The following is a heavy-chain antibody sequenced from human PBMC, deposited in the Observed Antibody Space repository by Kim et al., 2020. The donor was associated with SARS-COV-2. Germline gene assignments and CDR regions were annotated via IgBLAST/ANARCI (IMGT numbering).Heavy chain of an antibody. CDR2: I. Sequence: IKYAESVKGRFTLSRDNAKNSLYLQMNSLRAEDTAVYYCARESDVAGNDYWGQGTLVTVSS. J-gene: IGHJ4*02. V-gene: IGHV3-48*03. D-gene: IGHD6-19*01. CDR3: ARESDVAGNDY.